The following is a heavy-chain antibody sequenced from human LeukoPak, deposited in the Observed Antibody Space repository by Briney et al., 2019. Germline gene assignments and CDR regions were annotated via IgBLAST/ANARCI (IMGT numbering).Heavy chain of an antibody. CDR3: ARGCSGGSCYSTTYYYYGMDV. D-gene: IGHD2-15*01. CDR2: IYSGGST. V-gene: IGHV3-53*01. J-gene: IGHJ6*02. CDR1: GFTVSSNY. Sequence: GGSLRLSCAASGFTVSSNYMSWVRQAPGKGLEWVPVIYSGGSTYYADSVKGRFTISRDNSKNTLYLQMNSLRAEDTAVYYCARGCSGGSCYSTTYYYYGMDVWGQGTTVTVSS.